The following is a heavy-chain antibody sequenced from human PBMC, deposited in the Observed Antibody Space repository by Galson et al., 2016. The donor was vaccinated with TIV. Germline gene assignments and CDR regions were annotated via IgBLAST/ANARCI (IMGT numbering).Heavy chain of an antibody. D-gene: IGHD3-10*01. V-gene: IGHV6-1*01. Sequence: CAISGDSVSSHSAAWNWIRQSPSRGLEWLGRTYCRSRCYYDYAVSVKSRITIESDTSKNQFSLQLNSVTSEDTAVYYCARAAGRNGATCHATCESFDFWGQGTMVTVSS. CDR3: ARAAGRNGATCHATCESFDF. CDR2: TYCRSRCYY. CDR1: GDSVSSHSAA. J-gene: IGHJ3*01.